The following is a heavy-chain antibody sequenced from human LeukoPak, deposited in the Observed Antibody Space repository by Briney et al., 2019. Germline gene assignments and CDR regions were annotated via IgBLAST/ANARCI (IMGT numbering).Heavy chain of an antibody. CDR1: GYTFTSYG. J-gene: IGHJ4*02. V-gene: IGHV1-18*01. CDR3: ARDRPGTIVVVPAAPEADY. CDR2: ISAYNGNT. Sequence: ASVKVSCKAFGYTFTSYGISWVRQAPGQGLEWMGWISAYNGNTNYAQKLQGRVTMTTDTSTSTAYMELRSLRSDDTAVYYCARDRPGTIVVVPAAPEADYWGQGTLVTVSS. D-gene: IGHD2-2*01.